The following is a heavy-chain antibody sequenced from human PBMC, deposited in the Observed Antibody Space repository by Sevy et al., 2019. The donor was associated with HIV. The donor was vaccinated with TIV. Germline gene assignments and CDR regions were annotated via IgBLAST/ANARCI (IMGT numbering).Heavy chain of an antibody. CDR1: GYTFSSNG. V-gene: IGHV1-18*01. D-gene: IGHD3-10*01. CDR3: AIVPTYYFGSGTYFDY. CDR2: IGVYNGNS. Sequence: ASVKVSCKASGYTFSSNGIAWVRQAPGQGLQWMGWIGVYNGNSNDAQNLRDRVTMTTDTSTSTAYMELKSLRSDDTVVYYCAIVPTYYFGSGTYFDYWGQGTLVTVSS. J-gene: IGHJ4*02.